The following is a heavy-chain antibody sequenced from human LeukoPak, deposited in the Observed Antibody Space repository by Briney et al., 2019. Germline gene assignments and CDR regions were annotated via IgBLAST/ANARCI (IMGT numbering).Heavy chain of an antibody. CDR3: ARDSSGWHKFDY. J-gene: IGHJ4*02. Sequence: GGSLRLSCAASRFTVSSNYMSWVRQAPGKGLERVPVIYSGGSTYYADSVKGRFTISRDNSKNTLYLQMNSLRAEDTAVYYCARDSSGWHKFDYWGQGTLVSVSS. V-gene: IGHV3-66*01. CDR2: IYSGGST. CDR1: RFTVSSNY. D-gene: IGHD6-19*01.